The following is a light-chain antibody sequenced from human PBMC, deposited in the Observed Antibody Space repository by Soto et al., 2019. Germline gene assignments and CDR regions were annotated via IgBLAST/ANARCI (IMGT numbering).Light chain of an antibody. CDR3: QHYNSYSEA. Sequence: GYSVTITCRASQSITTWLAWYQQRPGKAPKLLIYDVSSLQSGVPSRFSGSGSGTEFTLTISSLQPDDFATYYCQHYNSYSEAFGQGTKVDIK. CDR1: QSITTW. J-gene: IGKJ1*01. V-gene: IGKV1-5*01. CDR2: DVS.